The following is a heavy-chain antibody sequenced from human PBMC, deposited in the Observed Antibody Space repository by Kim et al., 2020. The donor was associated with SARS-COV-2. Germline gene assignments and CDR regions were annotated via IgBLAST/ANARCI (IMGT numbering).Heavy chain of an antibody. V-gene: IGHV3-7*05. Sequence: GGSLRLSCGASGFTFTDYWMSWVRQAPGKGLESVATVSQDGRVTWYVDSVKGRFTISRDNAKTSLYLQMNSLRVDDTAVYFCARQGNADRWGQGTLVTVSS. CDR2: VSQDGRVT. CDR1: GFTFTDYW. CDR3: ARQGNADR. J-gene: IGHJ5*02.